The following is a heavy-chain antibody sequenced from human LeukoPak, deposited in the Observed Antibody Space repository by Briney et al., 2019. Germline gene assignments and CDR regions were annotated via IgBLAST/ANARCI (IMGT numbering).Heavy chain of an antibody. CDR2: IYSSAST. Sequence: SETLSLTCTVSGDSISSYYWSWIRQPPGRGLAWIGYIYSSASTKYNPSLKSRVTISVDTSKNQFSLKLSSVTAADTAVYYCARRVGGYGYFDYWGQGTLVTVSS. J-gene: IGHJ4*02. CDR3: ARRVGGYGYFDY. D-gene: IGHD5-12*01. CDR1: GDSISSYY. V-gene: IGHV4-59*01.